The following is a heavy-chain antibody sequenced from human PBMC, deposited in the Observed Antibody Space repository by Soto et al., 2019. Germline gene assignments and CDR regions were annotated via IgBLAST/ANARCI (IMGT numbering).Heavy chain of an antibody. CDR1: GYTFNRHG. CDR2: ISGYNGDI. D-gene: IGHD1-26*01. V-gene: IGHV1-18*04. Sequence: QVHLVQSGGEVKKPGASVKVSCKASGYTFNRHGITWVRQAPGQGLEWMGWISGYNGDINYEQKFQGRVTLSSDTRTSTVYLELKSLRFDQTAGYYCARVRIVGAREIDFWGQEPLVNVSS. CDR3: ARVRIVGAREIDF. J-gene: IGHJ4*02.